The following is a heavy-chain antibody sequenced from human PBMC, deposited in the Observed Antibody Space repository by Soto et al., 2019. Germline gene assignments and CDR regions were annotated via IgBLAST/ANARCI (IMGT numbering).Heavy chain of an antibody. CDR2: LYSGGAT. CDR1: GFIVSSNY. D-gene: IGHD3-10*01. V-gene: IGHV3-53*04. J-gene: IGHJ4*02. CDR3: VRGRYGSEIH. Sequence: EVRLVESGGGLVQPGGSLRLSCAASGFIVSSNYMTWVRQAPGKGLEWVSLLYSGGATHYAASVKGRFTIPSHSSQNTLFLQMDSPRTEDPATYYCVRGRYGSEIHWGQGTKVTVSS.